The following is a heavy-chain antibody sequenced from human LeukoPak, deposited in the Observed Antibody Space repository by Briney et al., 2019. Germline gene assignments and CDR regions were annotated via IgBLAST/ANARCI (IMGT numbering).Heavy chain of an antibody. Sequence: GGSLRLSCAASGFTFSSYWMSWVRQAPGKGLEWVANIKQDGSEKYYVDSVKGRFTISRDNAKNSLYLQMNSLRAEDTAVYYCARMVWNRDYGDVTFDYWGQGTLVTASS. D-gene: IGHD4-17*01. CDR1: GFTFSSYW. V-gene: IGHV3-7*01. CDR3: ARMVWNRDYGDVTFDY. CDR2: IKQDGSEK. J-gene: IGHJ4*02.